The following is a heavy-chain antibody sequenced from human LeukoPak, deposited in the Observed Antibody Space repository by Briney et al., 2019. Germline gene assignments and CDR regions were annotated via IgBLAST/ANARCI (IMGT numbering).Heavy chain of an antibody. CDR1: GFTFNDYA. D-gene: IGHD6-13*01. J-gene: IGHJ4*02. CDR2: ISWNSRSI. CDR3: AKEGSSWSTFDY. Sequence: GRSLRLSCATSGFTFNDYAMYWVRQAPGKGLEWVSGISWNSRSIAYADSVKGRFTISRDNAKNSLYLQMNSLRAEDMALYYCAKEGSSWSTFDYWGQGTLVTVSP. V-gene: IGHV3-9*03.